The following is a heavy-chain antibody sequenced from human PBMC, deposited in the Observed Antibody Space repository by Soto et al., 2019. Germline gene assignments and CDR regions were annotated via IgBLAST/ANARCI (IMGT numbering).Heavy chain of an antibody. Sequence: QVQLQESGPGLVKPSQTLSLTCTVSGASVSSDVYYWTWIRQHPGKGLEWIGYIHHSGSTDCSPSLRSRVTMSVDASENQFSLRLSSVTAADTAVYYCATRPPGRDYLGVFDYWGQGAPVSVSS. CDR3: ATRPPGRDYLGVFDY. J-gene: IGHJ4*02. D-gene: IGHD3-10*01. CDR1: GASVSSDVYY. CDR2: IHHSGST. V-gene: IGHV4-31*03.